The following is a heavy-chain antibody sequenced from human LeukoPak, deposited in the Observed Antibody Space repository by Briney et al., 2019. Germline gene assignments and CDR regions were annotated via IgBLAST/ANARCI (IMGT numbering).Heavy chain of an antibody. J-gene: IGHJ3*02. Sequence: PGGSLRLSCAAPRFTFSSYAMSWVRQAPGKGLEWVSTISGSGGSTYYADSVKGRFTISRDNSKNTLYLQMNSLRAEDTAVYYCAKVLSGLDAFDIWAKGQWSPSLQ. CDR2: ISGSGGST. D-gene: IGHD5-12*01. V-gene: IGHV3-23*01. CDR1: RFTFSSYA. CDR3: AKVLSGLDAFDI.